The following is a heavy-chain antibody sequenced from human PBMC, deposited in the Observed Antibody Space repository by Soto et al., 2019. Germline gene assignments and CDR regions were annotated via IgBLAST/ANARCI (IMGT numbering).Heavy chain of an antibody. V-gene: IGHV1-69*04. CDR1: GGTFSSYT. CDR3: ARDPGIAAAGTLDY. Sequence: ASVKVSCKASGGTFSSYTISWVRQAPGQGLEWMGRIIPILGIANYAQKFQGRVTITADKSTSTAYMELSSLRSEDTAVYYCARDPGIAAAGTLDYWGQGTLVTVSS. D-gene: IGHD6-13*01. CDR2: IIPILGIA. J-gene: IGHJ4*02.